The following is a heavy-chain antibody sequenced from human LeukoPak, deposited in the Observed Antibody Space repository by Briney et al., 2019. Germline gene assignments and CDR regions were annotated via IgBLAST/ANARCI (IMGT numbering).Heavy chain of an antibody. CDR3: ARRDRTVFDY. J-gene: IGHJ4*02. V-gene: IGHV1-18*01. D-gene: IGHD1-14*01. CDR1: GYTFISYG. CDR2: ISVHNGNT. Sequence: ASVKVSCKASGYTFISYGITWVRQAPGQGLEWMGWISVHNGNTNYAQKLQGRVTMTTDTSTSTAYMELRSLRSDDTAVYYCARRDRTVFDYWGQGTLVTVSS.